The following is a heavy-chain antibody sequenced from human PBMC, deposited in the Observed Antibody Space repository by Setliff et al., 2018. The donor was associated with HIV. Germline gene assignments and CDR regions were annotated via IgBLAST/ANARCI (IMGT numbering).Heavy chain of an antibody. D-gene: IGHD6-13*01. CDR3: AKGPQLVTGVDY. Sequence: GASVKVSCKASGGTFNRYAISWVRQAPGQGLEWMGRIIPMFGTANHAQKFQGRVTITADKSTSTAYMELRRLSSEDTAVYYCAKGPQLVTGVDYWGQGTLVTVSS. J-gene: IGHJ4*02. V-gene: IGHV1-69*06. CDR2: IIPMFGTA. CDR1: GGTFNRYA.